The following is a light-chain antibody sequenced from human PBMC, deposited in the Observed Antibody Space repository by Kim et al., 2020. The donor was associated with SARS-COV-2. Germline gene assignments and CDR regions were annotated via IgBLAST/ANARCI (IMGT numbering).Light chain of an antibody. V-gene: IGKV3-11*01. CDR2: NAS. Sequence: SLYARDGATLACRASQSVDGYLAGIQRKPGRAPSLLITNASNRAAGVPARFSGSGSGTDFTLTISSLEPEDFAGYYFKQRRKSITFFQGTRLEIK. J-gene: IGKJ5*01. CDR1: QSVDGY. CDR3: KQRRKSIT.